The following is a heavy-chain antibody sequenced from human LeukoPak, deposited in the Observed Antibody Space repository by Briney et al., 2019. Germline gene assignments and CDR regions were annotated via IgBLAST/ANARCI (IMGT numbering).Heavy chain of an antibody. CDR3: ARIYGDYVLYYFDY. Sequence: GGSLRLSCAASGLTVSSNCMSWVRQAPGKGLEWVANIKQDGSEKYYVDSVKGRFTISRDNAKNSLYLQMNSLRAEDTAVYYCARIYGDYVLYYFDYWGQGTLVTVSS. D-gene: IGHD4-17*01. V-gene: IGHV3-7*01. CDR1: GLTVSSNC. J-gene: IGHJ4*02. CDR2: IKQDGSEK.